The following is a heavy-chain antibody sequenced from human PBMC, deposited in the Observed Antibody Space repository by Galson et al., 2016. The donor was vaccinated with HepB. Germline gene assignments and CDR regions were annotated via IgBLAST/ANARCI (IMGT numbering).Heavy chain of an antibody. V-gene: IGHV1-46*01. CDR2: INTNGGTT. D-gene: IGHD2/OR15-2a*01. Sequence: SVKVSCKASGYIFISYYQHWLRQAPGQGLEWMGIINTNGGTTTHAQKFQGKITMTRDTYTTTGYMELNSLTYEDTAIYYCAREAIVYVGARAQDYWGQGTLVTVSS. CDR1: GYIFISYY. J-gene: IGHJ4*02. CDR3: AREAIVYVGARAQDY.